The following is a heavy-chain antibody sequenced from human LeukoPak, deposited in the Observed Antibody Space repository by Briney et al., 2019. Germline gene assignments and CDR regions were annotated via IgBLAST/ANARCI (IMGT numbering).Heavy chain of an antibody. CDR1: GFTFNNYE. D-gene: IGHD3-10*01. CDR3: ARTLPSSYYGSGSYYFDY. CDR2: ISIIGSSI. Sequence: GGSLRLSCAASGFTFNNYEMNWVRQAPGKGLEWVSYISIIGSSIYYTDSVKGRFTISRDNAKNSLYQQMNSLRAEDTAVYYCARTLPSSYYGSGSYYFDYWGQGTLVTVSS. J-gene: IGHJ4*02. V-gene: IGHV3-48*03.